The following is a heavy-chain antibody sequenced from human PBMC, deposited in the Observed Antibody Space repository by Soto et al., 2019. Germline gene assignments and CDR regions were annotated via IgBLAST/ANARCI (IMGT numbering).Heavy chain of an antibody. CDR1: RFILSTYD. CDR3: ALTGGNRHPNSIDF. J-gene: IGHJ5*01. Sequence: GGSLRLSCAASRFILSTYDMNWVRQAPGKGLEWVSYISSNSDIIHYTDSVKGRFTISRDNVKNSLSLQMNSLRDDDTAIYYCALTGGNRHPNSIDFWGPGILVTLSS. D-gene: IGHD4-4*01. CDR2: ISSNSDII. V-gene: IGHV3-48*02.